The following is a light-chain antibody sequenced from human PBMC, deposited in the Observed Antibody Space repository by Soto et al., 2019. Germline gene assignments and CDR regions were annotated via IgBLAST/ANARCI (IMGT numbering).Light chain of an antibody. V-gene: IGKV1-33*01. Sequence: IPMTQSPSSMFESXGDRVTIGFPTRQNINNSLNRYQQRPGXASKLXIYYASNLEAGVTSRFRGSGYGKDFNFTISLLQPEDMATYDCQQYETLPTFGQGTRLEIK. CDR2: YAS. J-gene: IGKJ5*01. CDR1: QNINNS. CDR3: QQYETLPT.